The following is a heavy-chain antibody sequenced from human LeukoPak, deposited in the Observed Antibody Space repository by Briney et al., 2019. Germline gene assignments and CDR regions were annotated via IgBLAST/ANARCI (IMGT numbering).Heavy chain of an antibody. CDR3: ARGNAVITNWFDP. CDR1: GYTFTSYD. J-gene: IGHJ5*02. V-gene: IGHV1-8*03. Sequence: ASVKVSCKASGYTFTSYDINWVRQATGQGLEWMGWMNPNSGNTGYAQKFQGRVTITRNTSISTAYMELSSLRSEDTAVYYCARGNAVITNWFDPWGQGTLVTVSS. D-gene: IGHD3-22*01. CDR2: MNPNSGNT.